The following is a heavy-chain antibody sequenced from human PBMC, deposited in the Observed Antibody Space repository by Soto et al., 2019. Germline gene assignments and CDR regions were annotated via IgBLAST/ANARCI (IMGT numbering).Heavy chain of an antibody. V-gene: IGHV1-18*01. CDR2: IIAYNGNT. Sequence: ASVKVSCKASGGTFSSYAISWVRQAPGQGLEWMGWIIAYNGNTNYAQKLQGRVTMTTDTSTSTAYMELRSLRSDDTAVYYCARDITMIVAVTPDAFDIWGQGTMVTVSS. CDR1: GGTFSSYA. J-gene: IGHJ3*02. CDR3: ARDITMIVAVTPDAFDI. D-gene: IGHD3-22*01.